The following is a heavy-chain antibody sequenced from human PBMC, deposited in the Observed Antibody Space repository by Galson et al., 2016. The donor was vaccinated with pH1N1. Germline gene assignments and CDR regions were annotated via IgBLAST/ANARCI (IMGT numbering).Heavy chain of an antibody. CDR2: ISGLGVKT. V-gene: IGHV3-23*01. CDR3: ARVVNYYDSSGDDAVDI. D-gene: IGHD3-22*01. J-gene: IGHJ3*02. Sequence: SGFTFSYHAMTWVRQAPGKGLEWVSGISGLGVKTYYADSVRGRFIISRDNSKNTLSLHVNSLRAEDTAVYYCARVVNYYDSSGDDAVDIWGQGTVVTVSS. CDR1: GFTFSYHA.